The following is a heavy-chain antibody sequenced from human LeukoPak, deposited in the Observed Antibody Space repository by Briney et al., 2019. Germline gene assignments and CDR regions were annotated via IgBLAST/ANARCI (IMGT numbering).Heavy chain of an antibody. CDR2: IHYSGNT. CDR1: GGSISSYY. V-gene: IGHV4-59*01. D-gene: IGHD2-15*01. Sequence: PSETLSLTCTVSGGSISSYYWSWIRQPPGKGLEWIGYIHYSGNTNYNPSLKSRVTISVDTSKNQFSLKMSSVTAADTAVYYCARHHVLPIGWYDYWGQGTLVTVSS. J-gene: IGHJ4*02. CDR3: ARHHVLPIGWYDY.